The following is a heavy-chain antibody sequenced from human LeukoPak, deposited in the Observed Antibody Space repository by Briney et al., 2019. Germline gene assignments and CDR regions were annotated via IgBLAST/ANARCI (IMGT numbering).Heavy chain of an antibody. Sequence: GGSLRLSCAASGFAFNNFAMHWVRRAPGKGLEWVSGISYNSGGRGYADSVKGRFTISRDNAKNSHYLQMNSLRSEDTALYYCAKDSIGEAWGGMDVWGQGTTVTVSS. CDR3: AKDSIGEAWGGMDV. CDR1: GFAFNNFA. CDR2: ISYNSGGR. V-gene: IGHV3-9*01. D-gene: IGHD3-10*01. J-gene: IGHJ6*02.